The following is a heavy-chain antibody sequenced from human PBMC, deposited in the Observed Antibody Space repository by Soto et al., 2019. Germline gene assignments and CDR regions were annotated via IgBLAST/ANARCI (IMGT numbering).Heavy chain of an antibody. Sequence: GGSLRLSCAASGFPFSSYSMNWVRQAPGKGLEWVSYISSSSSTIYYADSVKGRFTISRDNAKNSLYLQMNSLRAEDTAVYYCARPIVVVPAAMRNYFDYWGQGTLVTVSS. V-gene: IGHV3-48*01. D-gene: IGHD2-2*01. J-gene: IGHJ4*02. CDR1: GFPFSSYS. CDR2: ISSSSSTI. CDR3: ARPIVVVPAAMRNYFDY.